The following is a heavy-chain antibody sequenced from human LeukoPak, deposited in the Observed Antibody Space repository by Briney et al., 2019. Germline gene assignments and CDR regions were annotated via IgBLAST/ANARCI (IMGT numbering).Heavy chain of an antibody. Sequence: GASVKVSCKASGYTFTGYYMHWLRQAPGQGLEWMGWINPNSGGTNYAQKFQGRVTMTRDTSISTAYMELSRLRSDDTAVYYCARDQYERKTYYDFWSGPVLSGYYYYYGMDVWGQGTTVTVSS. CDR3: ARDQYERKTYYDFWSGPVLSGYYYYYGMDV. D-gene: IGHD3-3*01. J-gene: IGHJ6*02. CDR2: INPNSGGT. V-gene: IGHV1-2*02. CDR1: GYTFTGYY.